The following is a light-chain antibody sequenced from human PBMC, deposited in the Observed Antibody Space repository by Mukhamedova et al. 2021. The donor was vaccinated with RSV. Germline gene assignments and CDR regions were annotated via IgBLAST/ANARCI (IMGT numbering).Light chain of an antibody. V-gene: IGKV1-39*01. CDR2: SAS. Sequence: WYQRRVHGKAPKLLISSASTLQSGVPSRFSGSRSGTDFTLTITSLQPEVFATYYCQQSYTLPVTFGGGTKVEIK. J-gene: IGKJ4*01. CDR3: QQSYTLPVT.